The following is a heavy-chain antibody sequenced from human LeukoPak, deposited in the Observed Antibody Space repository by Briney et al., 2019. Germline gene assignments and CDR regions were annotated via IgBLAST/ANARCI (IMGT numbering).Heavy chain of an antibody. J-gene: IGHJ4*02. CDR1: GYTFTNCN. Sequence: ASVKVSCKASGYTFTNCNMHWVRLAPGQGREWMGIINPSGGSTNYAQKLQGRVTITADKSTSTAYMELSSPRSEDTAVYYCARAPSSGWLPFDYWGQGTLVTVSS. CDR2: INPSGGST. D-gene: IGHD6-19*01. CDR3: ARAPSSGWLPFDY. V-gene: IGHV1-46*01.